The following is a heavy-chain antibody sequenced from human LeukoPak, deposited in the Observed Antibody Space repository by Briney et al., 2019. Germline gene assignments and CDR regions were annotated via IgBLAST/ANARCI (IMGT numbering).Heavy chain of an antibody. J-gene: IGHJ4*02. CDR3: ARDRTSSGYFDY. CDR2: VSDDAINT. CDR1: GFTFSSYG. D-gene: IGHD2-2*01. Sequence: GGSLRLSCAASGFTFSSYGMHWVRQAPGKGLEWVAVVSDDAINTYYADSVKGRFTISKDNSKNKLYLQMNSLRAEDTAVYFCARDRTSSGYFDYWGQGTLVTVSS. V-gene: IGHV3-30*06.